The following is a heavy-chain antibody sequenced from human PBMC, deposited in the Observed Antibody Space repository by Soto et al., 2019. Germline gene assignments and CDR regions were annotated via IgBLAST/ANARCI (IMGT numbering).Heavy chain of an antibody. Sequence: EVQLVESGGGLVQPGGSLRLSCAAPGFTFSSYSMNWVRQAPGKGLEWVSYISSSSSTIYYADSVKGRFTISRDNAKNSLYLQMNSLRDEDTAVYYCARLGYSGYLVQGAFDIWGQGTMVTVSS. CDR2: ISSSSSTI. V-gene: IGHV3-48*02. D-gene: IGHD5-12*01. CDR1: GFTFSSYS. J-gene: IGHJ3*02. CDR3: ARLGYSGYLVQGAFDI.